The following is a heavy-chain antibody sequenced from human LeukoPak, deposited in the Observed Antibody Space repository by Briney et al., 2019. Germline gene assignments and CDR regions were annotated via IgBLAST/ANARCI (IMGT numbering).Heavy chain of an antibody. V-gene: IGHV4-34*01. CDR3: ARVVPFRGVVGATRFEAPDY. CDR2: INHAGAT. D-gene: IGHD1-26*01. J-gene: IGHJ4*02. CDR1: GGSFTYYY. Sequence: SETLSLTCALYGGSFTYYYWTWIRQSPGKGLEWIGEINHAGATDYNPSLKSRVTISVDTSKNQFSLRLSSVTAADTAVYYCARVVPFRGVVGATRFEAPDYWGQGTLVTVSS.